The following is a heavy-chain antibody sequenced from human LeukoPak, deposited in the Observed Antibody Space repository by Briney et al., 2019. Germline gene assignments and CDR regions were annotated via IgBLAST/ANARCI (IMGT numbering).Heavy chain of an antibody. CDR1: GGTFSNFA. D-gene: IGHD2-2*02. V-gene: IGHV1-69*13. CDR2: IIPIFGST. CDR3: ARENCSRTNCYTRYYYGVDV. Sequence: SVKVSCKASGGTFSNFAVSWVRQAPGQGLEWVGGIIPIFGSTIYAQQSQDRVTIIADESTGTVYMELSSLRPEDTAVYYCARENCSRTNCYTRYYYGVDVWGQGTTVTVSS. J-gene: IGHJ6*02.